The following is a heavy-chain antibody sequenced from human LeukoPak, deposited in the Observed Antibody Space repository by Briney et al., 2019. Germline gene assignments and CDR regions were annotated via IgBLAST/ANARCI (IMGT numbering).Heavy chain of an antibody. J-gene: IGHJ2*01. CDR2: INGDGSST. Sequence: GGSLRLSCAASGFDFSTYAMNWVRQAPGKGLVWVSRINGDGSSTNYADSVKGRFTISRDNAKNTLYLQVNSLRAEDTAVYYCARDIYGYFDLWGRGTLVTVSS. D-gene: IGHD3-16*01. V-gene: IGHV3-74*01. CDR3: ARDIYGYFDL. CDR1: GFDFSTYA.